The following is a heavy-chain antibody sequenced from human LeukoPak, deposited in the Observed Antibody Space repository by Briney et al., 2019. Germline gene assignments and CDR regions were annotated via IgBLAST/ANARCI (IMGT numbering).Heavy chain of an antibody. D-gene: IGHD6-13*01. CDR2: ISGSGGST. J-gene: IGHJ5*02. CDR1: GFTFSSYA. Sequence: PGGSLRLSCAASGFTFSSYAMSWVRQAPGKGLEWVSAISGSGGSTYYADSVKGRFTISRDNSKNTLYLQMNSLRAEDTAVYYCAKDPAAAGLYNWFDPWGQGTLVTVSS. V-gene: IGHV3-23*01. CDR3: AKDPAAAGLYNWFDP.